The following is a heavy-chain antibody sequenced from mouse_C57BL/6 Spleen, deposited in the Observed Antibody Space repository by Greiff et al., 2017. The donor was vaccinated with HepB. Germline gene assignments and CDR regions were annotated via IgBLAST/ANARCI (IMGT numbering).Heavy chain of an antibody. CDR2: IYPGDGDT. V-gene: IGHV1-82*01. Sequence: VQLQESGPELVKPGASVKISCKASGYAFSSSWMNWVKQRPGKGLEWIGRIYPGDGDTNYNGKFKGKATLTADKSSSTAYMQLSSLTSEDSAVSFCARSSTTVVPRYAMDYWGQGTSVTVSS. J-gene: IGHJ4*01. CDR1: GYAFSSSW. CDR3: ARSSTTVVPRYAMDY. D-gene: IGHD1-1*01.